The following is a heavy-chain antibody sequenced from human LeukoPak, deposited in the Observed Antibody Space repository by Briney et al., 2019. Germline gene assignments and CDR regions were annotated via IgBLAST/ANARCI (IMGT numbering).Heavy chain of an antibody. CDR3: ARVTYYYDSSGYYYRLYYYYGMDV. CDR2: MNPNSGNT. Sequence: GASVKVSCKASGYTFTSYDINWVRQATGQGLEWMGWMNPNSGNTGYAQKFQGRVTMTRNTSISTAYMELSSLRSEGTAVYYCARVTYYYDSSGYYYRLYYYYGMDVWGQGTTVTVSS. J-gene: IGHJ6*02. CDR1: GYTFTSYD. V-gene: IGHV1-8*01. D-gene: IGHD3-22*01.